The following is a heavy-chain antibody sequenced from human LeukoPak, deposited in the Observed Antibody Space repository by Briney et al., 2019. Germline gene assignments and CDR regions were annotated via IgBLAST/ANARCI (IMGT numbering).Heavy chain of an antibody. D-gene: IGHD3-9*01. CDR2: ISGGGGNT. Sequence: PGGSLRLSCAASGFTFSSYWMSWVRQAPGKGLEWVSAISGGGGNTYYADSVKGRFTISRDNSKNMLYLQMNSLRAEDTAVYYCAKGDTYYDLLTCFDFWGPGTLVTVSS. J-gene: IGHJ4*02. CDR1: GFTFSSYW. CDR3: AKGDTYYDLLTCFDF. V-gene: IGHV3-23*01.